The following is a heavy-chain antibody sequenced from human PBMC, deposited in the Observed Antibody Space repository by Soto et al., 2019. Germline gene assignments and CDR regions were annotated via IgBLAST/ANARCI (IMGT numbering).Heavy chain of an antibody. J-gene: IGHJ4*02. CDR2: IYNSGRT. V-gene: IGHV4-39*01. Sequence: PSETLSLTCTVSGGSIISTSYYWGWIRQPPGKGLEWIGSIYNSGRTYYNPSLKSRVTISVDTYKNQFSLKLSSVTAADTAVYYCASRGLNGDPFDYWGQGTLVTVSS. D-gene: IGHD4-17*01. CDR3: ASRGLNGDPFDY. CDR1: GGSIISTSYY.